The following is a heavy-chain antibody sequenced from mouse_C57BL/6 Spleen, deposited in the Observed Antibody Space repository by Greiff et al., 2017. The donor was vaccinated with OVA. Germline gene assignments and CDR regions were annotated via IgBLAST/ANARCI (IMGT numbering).Heavy chain of an antibody. D-gene: IGHD2-4*01. CDR1: GFTFSSYT. J-gene: IGHJ4*01. CDR2: ISGGGGNT. V-gene: IGHV5-9*01. CDR3: ARHDHYDYIYYAMDY. Sequence: EVKLMESGGGLVKPGGSLKLSCAASGFTFSSYTMSWVRQTPEKRLEWVATISGGGGNTYYPDSVKGRFTISRDNAKNTLHLQMSSLRSEDTALYYCARHDHYDYIYYAMDYWGQGTSVTVSS.